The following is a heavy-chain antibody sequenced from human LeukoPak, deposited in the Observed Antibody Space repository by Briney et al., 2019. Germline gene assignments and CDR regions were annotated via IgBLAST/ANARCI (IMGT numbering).Heavy chain of an antibody. CDR2: ISAYNGNT. D-gene: IGHD3-22*01. CDR1: GYTFTSYG. V-gene: IGHV1-18*01. CDR3: ASPTYYYDSSGFDEYYFDY. J-gene: IGHJ4*02. Sequence: ASVKVSCKASGYTFTSYGISWVRQAPGQGLEWMGWISAYNGNTNYAQKFQGRVTITADKSTSTAYMELSSLRSEDTAVYYCASPTYYYDSSGFDEYYFDYWGQGTLVTVSS.